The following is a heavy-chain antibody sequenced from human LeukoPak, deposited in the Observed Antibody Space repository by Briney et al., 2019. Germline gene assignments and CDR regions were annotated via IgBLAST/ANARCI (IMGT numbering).Heavy chain of an antibody. Sequence: PGGSLRLSCAASGFTFSSYAMSWVRQAPGKGLEWVSAISGSGGSTHYADSVKGRFTISRDNSKNTLYLQMNSLRAEDTAVYYCAKGEQLYCSGGSCYSPFDYWGQGTLVTVSS. J-gene: IGHJ4*02. CDR2: ISGSGGST. CDR3: AKGEQLYCSGGSCYSPFDY. CDR1: GFTFSSYA. D-gene: IGHD2-15*01. V-gene: IGHV3-23*01.